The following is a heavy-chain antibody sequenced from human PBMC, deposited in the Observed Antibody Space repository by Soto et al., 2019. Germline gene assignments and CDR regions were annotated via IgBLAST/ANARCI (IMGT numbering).Heavy chain of an antibody. D-gene: IGHD1-20*01. CDR2: INPKNGGI. V-gene: IGHV1-2*02. Sequence: ASVKVSCKSSGYTFTDFYIHWVRQVPGQGLELVCWINPKNGGINYAQKFKGRVTMTRDTPVNTSYMDLNRLNFDDSAIYYCVRGQSVLYLDLWGRGT. J-gene: IGHJ2*01. CDR3: VRGQSVLYLDL. CDR1: GYTFTDFY.